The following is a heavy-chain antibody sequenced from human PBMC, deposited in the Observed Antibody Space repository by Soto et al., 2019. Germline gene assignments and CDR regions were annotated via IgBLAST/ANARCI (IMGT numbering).Heavy chain of an antibody. Sequence: SLRLSCAASGFTFDDYAMHWVRQAPGKGLEWVSGISWNSGSIGYADSVKGRFTISRDNAKNSLYLQMNSLTAEDTALYYCAKAGGYTSPDYWGQGTLVTVSS. CDR3: AKAGGYTSPDY. CDR2: ISWNSGSI. D-gene: IGHD5-12*01. CDR1: GFTFDDYA. J-gene: IGHJ4*02. V-gene: IGHV3-9*01.